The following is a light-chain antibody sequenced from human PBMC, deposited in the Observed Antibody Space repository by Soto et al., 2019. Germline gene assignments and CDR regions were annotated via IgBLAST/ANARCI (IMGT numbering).Light chain of an antibody. J-gene: IGKJ1*01. CDR3: QQSYTTPSWT. Sequence: DIQMTQSPSSLSASVGDRVTITCRASQSISTSLNWYQQKPGKAPKVLIYAASNLERGVPSRFSGSGSGTDFTLTISRLQPEDFATYYCQQSYTTPSWTVGQGTKVEIK. CDR1: QSISTS. V-gene: IGKV1-39*01. CDR2: AAS.